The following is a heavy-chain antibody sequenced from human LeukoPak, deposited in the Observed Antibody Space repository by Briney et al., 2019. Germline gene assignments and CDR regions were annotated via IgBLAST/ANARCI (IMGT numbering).Heavy chain of an antibody. CDR3: VNHYFDL. J-gene: IGHJ2*01. V-gene: IGHV4-61*08. CDR2: IYYSGST. CDR1: GYSVSNGGYS. D-gene: IGHD1-14*01. Sequence: PSETLSLTCAVSGYSVSNGGYSWSWIRQPPGKGLEWIGYIYYSGSTNYNPSLKSRVTISVDTSKNQFSLKLSSVTPEDTAVYYCVNHYFDLWGRGTLVTVSS.